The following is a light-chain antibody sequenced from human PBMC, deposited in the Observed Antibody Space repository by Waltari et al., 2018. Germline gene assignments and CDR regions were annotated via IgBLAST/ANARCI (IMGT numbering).Light chain of an antibody. CDR3: MEGAQWYT. CDR1: QSLAFSDGKTY. J-gene: IGKJ2*01. CDR2: KVS. V-gene: IGKV2-30*01. Sequence: SQSLAFSDGKTYLNWFHKRPGQSPRRLIYKVSNRESGVADRISGSGSGTDFALKISRVEAEDVGVYYCMEGAQWYTFGQGTKLEIK.